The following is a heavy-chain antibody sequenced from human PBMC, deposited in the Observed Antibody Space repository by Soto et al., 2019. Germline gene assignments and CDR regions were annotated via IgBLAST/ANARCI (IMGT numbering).Heavy chain of an antibody. V-gene: IGHV4-39*01. J-gene: IGHJ4*02. CDR2: IYYSGST. CDR1: VGSISSSSYY. CDR3: ARQGRQTRTIDY. D-gene: IGHD1-1*01. Sequence: PSETLSLTCTVSVGSISSSSYYWGWIRQPPGKGLEWIGSIYYSGSTYYNPSLKSRVTISVDTSKNQFSLKLSSVTAADTAVYYCARQGRQTRTIDYWGQGTLVTVSS.